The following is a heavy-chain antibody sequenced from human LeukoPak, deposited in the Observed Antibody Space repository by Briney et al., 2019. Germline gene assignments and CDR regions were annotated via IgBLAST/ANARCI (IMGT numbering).Heavy chain of an antibody. J-gene: IGHJ4*02. CDR1: GFTFSDSY. D-gene: IGHD3-10*01. CDR2: ISSSGSTI. CDR3: ARGKYSFHY. Sequence: GSLRLSCAASGFTFSDSYKSWIRQAPGKGLEYISHISSSGSTIYYADSVKGRFTLSRDNAKNSLSLEMNSLRAEDTAVYYCARGKYSFHYWGRGTVVTVSS. V-gene: IGHV3-11*01.